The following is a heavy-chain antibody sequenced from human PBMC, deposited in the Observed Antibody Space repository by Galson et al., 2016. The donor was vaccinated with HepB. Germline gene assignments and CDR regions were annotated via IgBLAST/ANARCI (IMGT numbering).Heavy chain of an antibody. Sequence: SETLSLTCTVSGGSISSYYWSWIRQPPGKGLEWIGYIYYSGSTNYNPSLKSRVTISVDTSKNQFSLKLSSVTAADTAVYYCASVNYDSRPFDFWGQGTMVTVSS. V-gene: IGHV4-59*01. J-gene: IGHJ3*01. D-gene: IGHD3-16*01. CDR1: GGSISSYY. CDR3: ASVNYDSRPFDF. CDR2: IYYSGST.